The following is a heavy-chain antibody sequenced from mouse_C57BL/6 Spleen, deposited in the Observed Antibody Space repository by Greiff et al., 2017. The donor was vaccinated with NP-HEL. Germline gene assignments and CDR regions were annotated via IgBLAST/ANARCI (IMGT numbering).Heavy chain of an antibody. D-gene: IGHD1-1*01. CDR2: ISNGGGST. J-gene: IGHJ1*03. CDR1: GFTFSDYY. V-gene: IGHV5-12*01. CDR3: ARPPGGSSYWYFDV. Sequence: EVQVVESGGGLVQPGGSLKLSCAASGFTFSDYYMYWVRQTPEKRLEWVAYISNGGGSTYYPDTVKGRFTISRDNAKNTLYLQMSRLKSEDTAMYYCARPPGGSSYWYFDVWGTGTTVTVSS.